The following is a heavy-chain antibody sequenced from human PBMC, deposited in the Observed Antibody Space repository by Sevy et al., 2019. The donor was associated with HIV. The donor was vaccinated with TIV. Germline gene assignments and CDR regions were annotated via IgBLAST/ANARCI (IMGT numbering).Heavy chain of an antibody. D-gene: IGHD1-26*01. J-gene: IGHJ4*01. Sequence: SETLSLTCTVSGGSISSGSYYWNWIRLSAGKGLEWIGRIYTSGTTNHNPSLQSRVTMSVDVSKNQFSLMLSSVTAADTALYYCVGAGGAHQFAFWGHGTPVTVSS. CDR2: IYTSGTT. CDR3: VGAGGAHQFAF. V-gene: IGHV4-61*02. CDR1: GGSISSGSYY.